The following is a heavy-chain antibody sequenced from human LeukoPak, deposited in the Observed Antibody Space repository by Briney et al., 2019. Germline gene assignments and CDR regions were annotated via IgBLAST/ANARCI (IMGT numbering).Heavy chain of an antibody. CDR1: GFTFSSYE. CDR3: ARAGGYCSGGSCYEFSVRFYYFDY. CDR2: ISSSGSTI. Sequence: PGGSLRLSCAASGFTFSSYEMNWVRQAPGKGLEWVSYISSSGSTIYYADSVKGRFTISRDNAKNSLYLQMNSLRAEDTAVYYCARAGGYCSGGSCYEFSVRFYYFDYWGQGTLVTVSS. V-gene: IGHV3-48*03. D-gene: IGHD2-15*01. J-gene: IGHJ4*02.